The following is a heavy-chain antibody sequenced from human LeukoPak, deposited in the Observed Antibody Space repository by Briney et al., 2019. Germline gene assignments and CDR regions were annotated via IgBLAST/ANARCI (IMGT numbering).Heavy chain of an antibody. J-gene: IGHJ4*02. CDR1: GFTLDDYA. Sequence: PGGSLRLSCAASGFTLDDYAMHWVRQVPGKGLEWVSGISWNSNSLGYADSVRGRFTISRDNAKNSLSLQMNSLRGEDTALYYCVKDARRYYDTNGYFNHWGQGTLVTVSS. CDR2: ISWNSNSL. V-gene: IGHV3-9*01. D-gene: IGHD3-22*01. CDR3: VKDARRYYDTNGYFNH.